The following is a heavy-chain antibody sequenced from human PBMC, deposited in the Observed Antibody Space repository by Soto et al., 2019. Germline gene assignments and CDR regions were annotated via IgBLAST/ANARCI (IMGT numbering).Heavy chain of an antibody. J-gene: IGHJ6*02. Sequence: SETLSLTCTVSGGSISSYYWSWIRQPPGKGLEWIGYIYYSGSTNYNPSLKSRVTISVDTSKNQFSLKLSSVTAADTAVYYCARDLIAVAGTRYYGMDVWGQGTTVTVSS. CDR2: IYYSGST. CDR1: GGSISSYY. V-gene: IGHV4-59*01. D-gene: IGHD6-19*01. CDR3: ARDLIAVAGTRYYGMDV.